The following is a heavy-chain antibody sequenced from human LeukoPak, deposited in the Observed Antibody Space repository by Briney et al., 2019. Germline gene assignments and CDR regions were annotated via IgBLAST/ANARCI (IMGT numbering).Heavy chain of an antibody. CDR3: ARDDVDYGAFDI. Sequence: SETLSLTCTVSGGSISSGGYYWSWIRQHPGKGLEWIGYIYYSGCTYYNPSLKSRVTISVDTSKNQFSLKLSSVTAADTAVYYCARDDVDYGAFDIWGQGTMVTVSS. D-gene: IGHD4-17*01. V-gene: IGHV4-31*03. CDR2: IYYSGCT. CDR1: GGSISSGGYY. J-gene: IGHJ3*02.